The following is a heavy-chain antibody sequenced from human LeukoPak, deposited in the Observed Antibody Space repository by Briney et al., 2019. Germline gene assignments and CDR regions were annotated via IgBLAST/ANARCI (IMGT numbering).Heavy chain of an antibody. D-gene: IGHD3-3*01. CDR2: ICYSGST. CDR1: GGSISSSSYY. J-gene: IGHJ4*02. V-gene: IGHV4-39*01. CDR3: ARQLGYYDFWSGYYTGNYFDY. Sequence: SETLSLTCTVSGGSISSSSYYWGWIRQPPGKGLEWIGSICYSGSTYYNPSLKSRVTISVDTSKNQFSLKLSSVTAADTAVYYCARQLGYYDFWSGYYTGNYFDYWGQGTLVTVSS.